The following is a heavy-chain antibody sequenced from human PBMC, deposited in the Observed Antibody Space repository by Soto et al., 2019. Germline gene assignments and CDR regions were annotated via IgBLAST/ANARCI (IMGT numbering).Heavy chain of an antibody. CDR3: AKGVVYAIRDWFDP. CDR2: ISYDGSNK. V-gene: IGHV3-30*18. Sequence: PGGSLRLSCAASGFTFSSYGMHWVRQAPGKGLEWVAVISYDGSNKYYADSVKGRFTISRDNSKNTLYLQMNSLRAEDTAVYYCAKGVVYAIRDWFDPWGQGTLVTVS. CDR1: GFTFSSYG. D-gene: IGHD2-8*02. J-gene: IGHJ5*02.